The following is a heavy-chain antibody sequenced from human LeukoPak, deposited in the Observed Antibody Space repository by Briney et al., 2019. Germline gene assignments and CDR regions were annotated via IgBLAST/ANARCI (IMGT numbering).Heavy chain of an antibody. Sequence: PGGSLRLSCAASGFTFSSYAMHWVRQAPGKGLEWVAVISYDGGNKYYADSVKGRFTISRDNSKNTLYLQMNSLRAEDTAVYYCARSAGDPHAFDIWGQGTMVTVSS. CDR3: ARSAGDPHAFDI. CDR1: GFTFSSYA. V-gene: IGHV3-30-3*01. J-gene: IGHJ3*02. CDR2: ISYDGGNK. D-gene: IGHD4-17*01.